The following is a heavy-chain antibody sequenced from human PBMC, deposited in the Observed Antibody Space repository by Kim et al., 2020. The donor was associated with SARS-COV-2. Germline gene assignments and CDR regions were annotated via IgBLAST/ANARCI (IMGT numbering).Heavy chain of an antibody. D-gene: IGHD3-16*01. Sequence: SETLSLTCSLSGVMSPYYLGWIRQAPGKGLTWLGYISNSGGVKCNPSFESRLTLLLAPNHFSLELTSLTAADTAVFYCAKLDHRYDSRGPYGGGFYYM. CDR2: ISNSGGV. J-gene: IGHJ6*03. CDR3: AKLDHRYDSRGPYGGGFYYM. CDR1: GVMSPYY. V-gene: IGHV4-59*01.